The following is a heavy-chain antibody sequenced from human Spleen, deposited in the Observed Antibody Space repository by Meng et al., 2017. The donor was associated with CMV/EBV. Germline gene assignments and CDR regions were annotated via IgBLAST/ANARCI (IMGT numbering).Heavy chain of an antibody. V-gene: IGHV3-7*01. D-gene: IGHD4-17*01. Sequence: GESLKISCAASGFTVSNNYMSWVRQAPGKGLEWVANIKQDGSEKYYVDSVKGRFTISRDNAKNSLYLQMNSLRAEDTAVYYCARNPGWDTVTPYFDYWGQGTLVTVSS. CDR3: ARNPGWDTVTPYFDY. CDR1: GFTVSNNY. J-gene: IGHJ4*02. CDR2: IKQDGSEK.